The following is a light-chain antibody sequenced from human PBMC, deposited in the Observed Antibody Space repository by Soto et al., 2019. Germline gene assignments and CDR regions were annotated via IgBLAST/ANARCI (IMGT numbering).Light chain of an antibody. CDR3: QQYGSSLT. CDR2: GAS. CDR1: QSVRIN. Sequence: EIVMTQSPATLAVSPGERATLSCRASQSVRINVAWYQQKPGQAPRLLIYGASSRATGIPDRFSGTGSGTELTITIRRLEPADFAVYYCQQYGSSLTLGGGTKV. V-gene: IGKV3-20*01. J-gene: IGKJ4*01.